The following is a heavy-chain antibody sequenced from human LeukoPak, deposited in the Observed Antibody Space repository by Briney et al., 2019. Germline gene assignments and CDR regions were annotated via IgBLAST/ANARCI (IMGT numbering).Heavy chain of an antibody. CDR2: ISGSGGST. V-gene: IGHV3-23*01. CDR1: GFTSSSNA. Sequence: GALRLSCAASGFTSSSNALAMSWVRQAPGKGLEWVSVISGSGGSTYYADSVKGRFTISRDNSKNTLYLQMNSLRAEDTAMYYCATIPSSGMSYYYYYAMDVWGQGTTVTVSS. D-gene: IGHD3-3*01. J-gene: IGHJ6*02. CDR3: ATIPSSGMSYYYYYAMDV.